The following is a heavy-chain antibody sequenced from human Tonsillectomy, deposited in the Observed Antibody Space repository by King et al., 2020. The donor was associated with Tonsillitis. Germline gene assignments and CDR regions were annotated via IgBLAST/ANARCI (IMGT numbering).Heavy chain of an antibody. J-gene: IGHJ6*02. CDR1: GFTFSSYS. D-gene: IGHD1-26*01. V-gene: IGHV3-21*01. Sequence: VQLVESGGGLVKPGGSLRLSCAASGFTFSSYSMNWVRQAPGKGLEWVSSISSSSSYIYYADSVKGRFTISRDNAKNSLYLQMNSLRAEDTAVYYCAGRYGGSYAPEDYYYGMDVWGQGTTVTVSS. CDR3: AGRYGGSYAPEDYYYGMDV. CDR2: ISSSSSYI.